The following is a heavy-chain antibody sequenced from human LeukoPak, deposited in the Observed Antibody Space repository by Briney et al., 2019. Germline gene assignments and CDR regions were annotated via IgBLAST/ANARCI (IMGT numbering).Heavy chain of an antibody. Sequence: SQTLSLTCTVSGGSISSGDYYWSWIRQLPGKGLEWIGYIYYSGSTYYNPSLKSRVTISVDTSKNQFSLKLSSVTAADTAVYYCARGLRGSSRYHYWGQGTLVTVSS. CDR2: IYYSGST. J-gene: IGHJ4*02. CDR3: ARGLRGSSRYHY. CDR1: GGSISSGDYY. V-gene: IGHV4-30-4*08. D-gene: IGHD6-13*01.